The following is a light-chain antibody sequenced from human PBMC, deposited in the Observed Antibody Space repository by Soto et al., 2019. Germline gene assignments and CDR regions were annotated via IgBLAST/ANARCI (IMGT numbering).Light chain of an antibody. CDR1: SSNIANNY. J-gene: IGLJ2*01. V-gene: IGLV1-51*01. Sequence: QSVLTQPPSVSAAPGQKVTISCSGSSSNIANNYVSWYQQLPGTAPKLVIYDNYKRPSGIPDRFSGSNSGTSATLAITGLQTGDEGDYYCGTWDSSLSVGVFGGGTKVTVL. CDR2: DNY. CDR3: GTWDSSLSVGV.